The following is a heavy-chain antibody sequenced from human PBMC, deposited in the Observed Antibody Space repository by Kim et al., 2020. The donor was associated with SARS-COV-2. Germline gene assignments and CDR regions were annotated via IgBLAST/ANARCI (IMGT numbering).Heavy chain of an antibody. CDR3: ARDRSYYYYGMDV. J-gene: IGHJ6*02. V-gene: IGHV3-11*05. CDR1: GFTFSDYY. CDR2: ISSSSSYT. Sequence: GGSLRLSCAASGFTFSDYYMSWIRQAPGKGLEWVSYISSSSSYTNYADSVKGRFTISRDNAKNSLYLQMNSLRAEDTAVYYCARDRSYYYYGMDVWGQGTTVTVSS.